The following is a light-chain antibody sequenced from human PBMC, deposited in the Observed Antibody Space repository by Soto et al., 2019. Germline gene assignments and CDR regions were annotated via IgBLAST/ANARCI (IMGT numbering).Light chain of an antibody. CDR3: QQYDSWPPYT. Sequence: VLPPSLGTISFAPFSRSHLSLLSIHLVIINFLAWSTPKPGQTTKVLIYRASTRATGIPDRFSGSGSGKDFTLTISSLQSEDVAVYSCQQYDSWPPYTFGQGTKVDIK. V-gene: IGKV3-20*01. CDR2: RAS. CDR1: HLVIINF. J-gene: IGKJ2*01.